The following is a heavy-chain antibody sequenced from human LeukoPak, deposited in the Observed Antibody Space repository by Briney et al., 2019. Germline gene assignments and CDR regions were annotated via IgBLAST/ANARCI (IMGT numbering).Heavy chain of an antibody. CDR1: GASIRSKNY. Sequence: SETLSLTCSVSGASIRSKNYWSWIRPSPGKGLEGIGYIYNSEITLYNPTLKSRVTISADTSKNQFSLKLNSVTAADTATYYCVRDLVTGRYSGMDVWGQGTTITVSS. J-gene: IGHJ6*02. D-gene: IGHD3-9*01. V-gene: IGHV4-59*12. CDR2: IYNSEIT. CDR3: VRDLVTGRYSGMDV.